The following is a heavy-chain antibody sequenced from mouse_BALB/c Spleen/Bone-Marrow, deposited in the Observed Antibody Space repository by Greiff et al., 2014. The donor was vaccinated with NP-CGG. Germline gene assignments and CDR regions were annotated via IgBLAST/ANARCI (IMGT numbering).Heavy chain of an antibody. D-gene: IGHD1-2*01. CDR3: ARNGYYGWMTY. Sequence: DVKLVESGGGLVQPGGSLKLSWAASGLVFRGYWRPWFRRVPGKDLEWIGEINPDSRTINYKPSLKEKFIMSRDNAKNTLYLQMSKVRSEDTALYYCARNGYYGWMTYWGQGTLVTVSA. CDR2: INPDSRTI. V-gene: IGHV4-1*02. CDR1: GLVFRGYW. J-gene: IGHJ3*01.